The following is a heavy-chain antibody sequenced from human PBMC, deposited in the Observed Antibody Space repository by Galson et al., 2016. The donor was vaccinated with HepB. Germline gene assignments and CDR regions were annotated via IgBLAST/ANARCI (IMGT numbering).Heavy chain of an antibody. J-gene: IGHJ4*02. Sequence: SLRLSCAASGFTFSNYAMSWVRQAPGKGLEWVSAISGSDGTTYYADSVKGRFTISRDNSKNTLYLQMNSLRAEDTALYYCAKNRVGATWVYYFDYWGQGTLVTVSS. CDR2: ISGSDGTT. CDR1: GFTFSNYA. D-gene: IGHD1-26*01. V-gene: IGHV3-23*01. CDR3: AKNRVGATWVYYFDY.